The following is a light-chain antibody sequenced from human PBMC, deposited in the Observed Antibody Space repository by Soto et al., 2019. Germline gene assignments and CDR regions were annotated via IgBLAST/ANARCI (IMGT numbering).Light chain of an antibody. CDR2: CAS. CDR3: QQFGSSPT. Sequence: EIVLTQSPGTLSLSPGERATLLCRASQTISSTFLAGYQQKPGQAPRLLIYCASSRATGIPDRFSGSGSGTDFTVTISRLEPEDFAVYYCQQFGSSPTFGGGTKVEIK. V-gene: IGKV3-20*01. J-gene: IGKJ4*01. CDR1: QTISSTF.